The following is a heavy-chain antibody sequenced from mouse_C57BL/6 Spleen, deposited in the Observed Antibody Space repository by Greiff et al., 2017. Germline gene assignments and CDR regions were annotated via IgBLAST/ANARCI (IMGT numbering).Heavy chain of an antibody. Sequence: QVQLQQSGPELVKPGASVKISCKASGYAFSSSWMNWVKQRPGKGLEWIGRIYPGDGDTNYNGKFKGKATLTADKSSSTAYMQLSSLTSEDSAVYFWARLDGYYAMDYWGQGTSVTVSS. CDR3: ARLDGYYAMDY. CDR2: IYPGDGDT. CDR1: GYAFSSSW. V-gene: IGHV1-82*01. J-gene: IGHJ4*01.